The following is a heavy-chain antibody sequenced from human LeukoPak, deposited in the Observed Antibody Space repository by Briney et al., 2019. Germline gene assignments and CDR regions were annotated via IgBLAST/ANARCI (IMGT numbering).Heavy chain of an antibody. J-gene: IGHJ5*01. D-gene: IGHD3-22*01. V-gene: IGHV3-48*03. Sequence: GGSLRLSCAASGFIFSNFEMNWVRQAPGKGLEWVSHISHTGDIKYADSVKGRVTISRDNSKNSQYLQMTILRAEDTAIYYCARSSGSYRPFDSWGQGILVTVSS. CDR1: GFIFSNFE. CDR3: ARSSGSYRPFDS. CDR2: ISHTGDI.